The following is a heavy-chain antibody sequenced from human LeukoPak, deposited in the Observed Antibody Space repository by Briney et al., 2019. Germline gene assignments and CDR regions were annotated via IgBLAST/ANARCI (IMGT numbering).Heavy chain of an antibody. CDR3: VKGRGGYVKYKTFDY. CDR2: IKHDGSEA. CDR1: GFAFSSYW. V-gene: IGHV3-7*01. D-gene: IGHD5-12*01. Sequence: GGSLRLSCAASGFAFSSYWMSWVRQAPGKGLEWVANIKHDGSEAYYVASVKGRFTISKDNAKNSLYLQMNSLRTEDTAVYYCVKGRGGYVKYKTFDYWGQGTLVTVSS. J-gene: IGHJ4*02.